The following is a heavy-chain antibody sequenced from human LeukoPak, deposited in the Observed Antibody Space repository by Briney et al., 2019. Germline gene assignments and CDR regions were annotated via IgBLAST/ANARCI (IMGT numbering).Heavy chain of an antibody. CDR1: GYTFIGYT. J-gene: IGHJ4*02. Sequence: ASVKVSCKASGYTFIGYTMHWVRQAPGQGLEWMGWINPSSGGTNYAQKFRDRVTMTRDTSITTAYMELSRLRSDDTAIYYCARVYCNIIMCHTWLDYWGQGTLVTVSS. CDR3: ARVYCNIIMCHTWLDY. V-gene: IGHV1-2*02. CDR2: INPSSGGT. D-gene: IGHD2/OR15-2a*01.